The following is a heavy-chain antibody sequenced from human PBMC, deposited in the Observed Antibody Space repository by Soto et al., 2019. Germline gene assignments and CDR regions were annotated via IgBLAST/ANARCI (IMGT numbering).Heavy chain of an antibody. V-gene: IGHV1-2*02. J-gene: IGHJ6*02. Sequence: ASVKVSCKASGYTFTGYYIYWVRQAPGERLEWMAWINPNTGGTNYAQRFQGRVTLTRDTSISTAYMELSGLRSDDTAVYYCARELSLSAYVKWYYGMDVWGQGTTVTVSS. CDR1: GYTFTGYY. CDR3: ARELSLSAYVKWYYGMDV. D-gene: IGHD1-26*01. CDR2: INPNTGGT.